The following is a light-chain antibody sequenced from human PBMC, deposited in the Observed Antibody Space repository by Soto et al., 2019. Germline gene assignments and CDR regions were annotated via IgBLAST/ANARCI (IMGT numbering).Light chain of an antibody. J-gene: IGKJ4*01. CDR2: RAS. V-gene: IGKV3-15*01. Sequence: DIVMTQSPATLSLSLGERATLSCRASQSINSNLAWYQQKPGQVPRLFIFRASSRATGVPARFSGGGSGTEFNLTISSLQSEDFAVYYCQQYNNWPRATFGGGTKVDIK. CDR1: QSINSN. CDR3: QQYNNWPRAT.